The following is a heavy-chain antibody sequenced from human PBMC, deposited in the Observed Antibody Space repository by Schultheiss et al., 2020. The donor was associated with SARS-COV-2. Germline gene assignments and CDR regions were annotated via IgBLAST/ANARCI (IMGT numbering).Heavy chain of an antibody. V-gene: IGHV3-23*01. Sequence: GGSLRLSCAASGFTFSSYAMSWVRQAPGKGLEWVSAISGIGGTTYYADSVKGRFTISRDNSKNTLYLQMNSLRAEDTAVYYCARDGWIVATICTFDIWGQGTMVTVSS. CDR3: ARDGWIVATICTFDI. D-gene: IGHD5-12*01. CDR2: ISGIGGTT. CDR1: GFTFSSYA. J-gene: IGHJ3*02.